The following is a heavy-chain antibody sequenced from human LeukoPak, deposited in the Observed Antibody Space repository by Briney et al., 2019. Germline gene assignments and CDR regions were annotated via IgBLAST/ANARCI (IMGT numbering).Heavy chain of an antibody. D-gene: IGHD7-27*01. CDR3: ARDYRTGFDY. V-gene: IGHV1-18*01. Sequence: ASVKVSCKASGYTFASYGISWVRQAPGQGLEWLGWISTYNGNTHYAQKLQGRVTMTTDTSTTTAYMELRSLRSDDTAVYYCARDYRTGFDYWGQGTLVTVSS. CDR2: ISTYNGNT. CDR1: GYTFASYG. J-gene: IGHJ4*02.